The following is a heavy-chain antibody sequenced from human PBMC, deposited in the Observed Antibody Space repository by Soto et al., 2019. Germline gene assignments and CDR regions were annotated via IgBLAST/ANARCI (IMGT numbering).Heavy chain of an antibody. CDR2: IFYGGTI. V-gene: IGHV4-59*11. D-gene: IGHD3-16*01. CDR3: ASGGGSTLDY. CDR1: GDSISSPY. J-gene: IGHJ4*02. Sequence: PSETLSLTCVVSGDSISSPYWSWIRQSPGRGLEWIGYIFYGGTITYNPSLGSRVTISVDTSKNNFSLKLSFVTAADTAVYYCASGGGSTLDYWGQGTLVTVSS.